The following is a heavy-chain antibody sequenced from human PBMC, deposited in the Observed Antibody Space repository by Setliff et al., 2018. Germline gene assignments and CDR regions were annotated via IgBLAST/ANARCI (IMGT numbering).Heavy chain of an antibody. CDR2: INPNSGGT. CDR1: GYTFTDYY. D-gene: IGHD5-18*01. V-gene: IGHV1-2*02. CDR3: ARDFPGYTYGYGY. Sequence: VKVSCKASGYTFTDYYIHWVRQAPGQGLEWMGWINPNSGGTNYPQGFQGRVAMTRDTAISTAFMELSSLRSDDTAVYYCARDFPGYTYGYGYWGQGTLVTVSS. J-gene: IGHJ4*02.